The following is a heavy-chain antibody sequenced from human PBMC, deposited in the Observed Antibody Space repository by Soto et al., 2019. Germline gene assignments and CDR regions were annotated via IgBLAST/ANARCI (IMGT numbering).Heavy chain of an antibody. J-gene: IGHJ4*02. CDR1: EFTFSSNW. Sequence: GGSLRLSCAASEFTFSSNWMSWVRQAPGTGLEWVAIIKQDGSERYYVNSVKGRFTISRDNAKNSLFLQMNSLRADDPSVYYCASGTSSGTSDFWGQGTLVTVSS. V-gene: IGHV3-7*03. CDR3: ASGTSSGTSDF. CDR2: IKQDGSER. D-gene: IGHD1-26*01.